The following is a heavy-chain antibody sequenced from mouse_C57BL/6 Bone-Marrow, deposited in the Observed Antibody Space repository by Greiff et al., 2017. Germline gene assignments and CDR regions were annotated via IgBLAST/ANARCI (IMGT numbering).Heavy chain of an antibody. Sequence: VQLQQSGAELVRPGASVKLSCTASGFHIKDDYMHCVKPRPEQGLEWIGWIDPENGDPEYASKFQGKATITADTSSNTAYLQLSSLTSEDTAVYYCTPLAWFAYWGQGTRGTVAA. J-gene: IGHJ3*01. CDR1: GFHIKDDY. CDR3: TPLAWFAY. CDR2: IDPENGDP. V-gene: IGHV14-4*01.